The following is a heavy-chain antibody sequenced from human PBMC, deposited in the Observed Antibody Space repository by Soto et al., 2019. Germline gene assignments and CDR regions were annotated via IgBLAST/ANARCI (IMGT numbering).Heavy chain of an antibody. D-gene: IGHD5-12*01. CDR1: GFSFSAFE. CDR3: TKEKSVMNSGYDAFDL. CDR2: IKSGGSFT. Sequence: EAKLEESGGGLIEPGGSLRLSCAASGFSFSAFEMNWVRQAPGKGPEWVAHIKSGGSFTLYAASVKGRFTISRDDADNSLYLQMNRLRVEDTALYNCTKEKSVMNSGYDAFDLWGRGTMVTVSS. V-gene: IGHV3-48*03. J-gene: IGHJ3*01.